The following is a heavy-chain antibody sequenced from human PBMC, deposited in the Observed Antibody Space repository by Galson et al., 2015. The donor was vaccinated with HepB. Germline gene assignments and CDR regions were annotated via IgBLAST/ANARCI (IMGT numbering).Heavy chain of an antibody. CDR1: GFTFSSYG. D-gene: IGHD2-2*02. J-gene: IGHJ4*02. CDR3: ARAYCSSTSCYTR. CDR2: IWYDGSNK. V-gene: IGHV3-33*01. Sequence: SLRLSCAASGFTFSSYGMHWVRQAPGKGLEWVAVIWYDGSNKYYADSVKGRFTISRDNSKNTLYLQMNSLRAEDTAVYYCARAYCSSTSCYTRWGQGTLVTVSS.